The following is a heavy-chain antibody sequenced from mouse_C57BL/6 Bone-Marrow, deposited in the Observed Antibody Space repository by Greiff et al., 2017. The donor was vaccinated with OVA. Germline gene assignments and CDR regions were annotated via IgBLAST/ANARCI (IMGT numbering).Heavy chain of an antibody. Sequence: EVQLQQSGPELVKPGASVKISCKASGYTFTDYYMNWVKQSHGKSLEWIGDINPNNGGTSYNQKFKGKATLTVDKSSSTAYMELRSLTSEDSAVYYCASPRGWAMDYWGQGTSVTVSS. D-gene: IGHD3-3*01. CDR1: GYTFTDYY. J-gene: IGHJ4*01. CDR3: ASPRGWAMDY. CDR2: INPNNGGT. V-gene: IGHV1-26*01.